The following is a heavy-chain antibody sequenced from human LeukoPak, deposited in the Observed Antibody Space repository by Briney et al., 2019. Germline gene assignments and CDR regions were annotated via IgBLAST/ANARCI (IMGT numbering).Heavy chain of an antibody. CDR1: GYTFTSYY. J-gene: IGHJ6*03. Sequence: ASVKVSCKASGYTFTSYYMHWVRQAPGQGLEWMGIINPSGGSTSYAQKFQGRVTITADKSTSTAYMELSSLRSEDTAVYYCARASGGQLLYYYYMDVWGKGTTVTVSS. D-gene: IGHD4-23*01. CDR3: ARASGGQLLYYYYMDV. CDR2: INPSGGST. V-gene: IGHV1-46*01.